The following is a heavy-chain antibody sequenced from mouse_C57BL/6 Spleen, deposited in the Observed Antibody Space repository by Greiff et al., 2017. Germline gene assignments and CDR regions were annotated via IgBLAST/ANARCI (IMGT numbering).Heavy chain of an antibody. V-gene: IGHV1-50*01. Sequence: QVQLQQPGAELVKPGASVKLSCKASGYTFTSYWMQWVKQRPGQGLEWIGEIDPSDSYTNYNHKFKGKATLTVDTSSSTAYMQLSRLTSVDSAVYYCARAYYYGSSRGYFDVWGTGTTVTVSS. D-gene: IGHD1-1*01. CDR3: ARAYYYGSSRGYFDV. CDR1: GYTFTSYW. J-gene: IGHJ1*03. CDR2: IDPSDSYT.